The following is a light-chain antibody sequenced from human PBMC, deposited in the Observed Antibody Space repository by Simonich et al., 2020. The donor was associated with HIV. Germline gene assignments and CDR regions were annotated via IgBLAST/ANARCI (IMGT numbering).Light chain of an antibody. CDR3: CSYAGSYIFVL. V-gene: IGLV2-14*01. J-gene: IGLJ3*02. CDR1: SSDVGGYNY. CDR2: DVS. Sequence: QSALTQPASVSGSPGQSITISCTGTSSDVGGYNYVSWYQQHPGKAPKLLIYDVSKRPSGVSNRFSGSKSGNTASLTISGLQAEDEADYYCCSYAGSYIFVLFGGGTKLTVV.